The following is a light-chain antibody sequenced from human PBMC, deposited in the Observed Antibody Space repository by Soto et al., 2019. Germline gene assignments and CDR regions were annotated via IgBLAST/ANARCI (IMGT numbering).Light chain of an antibody. V-gene: IGKV1-17*01. Sequence: DIQMTQSPSSLPASVGDRVTIICRASQGIRNDLGWYQQKPGKGPKRLIYATSSLDGGVPSRFRVSGSGSEFTLTVSSLQPEDFATYYCLQPNTYPYTFGQGTKLEIK. CDR3: LQPNTYPYT. CDR1: QGIRND. J-gene: IGKJ2*01. CDR2: ATS.